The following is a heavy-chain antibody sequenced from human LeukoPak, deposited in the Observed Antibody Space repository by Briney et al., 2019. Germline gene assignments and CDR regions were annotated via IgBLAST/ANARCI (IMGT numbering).Heavy chain of an antibody. J-gene: IGHJ4*02. CDR2: LYSGSSI. CDR1: GFTVSSSY. Sequence: GGSLRLSCAGSGFTVSSSYMSWVRQAPGRGLEWVSILYSGSSIFYADSVKGRFTISRDISKNMLHLQMNSLRADDTAVYYCARSSISSYYEDWGQGTLVTVSS. V-gene: IGHV3-66*01. D-gene: IGHD1-26*01. CDR3: ARSSISSYYED.